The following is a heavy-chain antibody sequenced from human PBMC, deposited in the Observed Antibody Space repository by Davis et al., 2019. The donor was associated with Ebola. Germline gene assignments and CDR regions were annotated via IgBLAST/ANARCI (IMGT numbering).Heavy chain of an antibody. CDR3: ARAWSGWLQSNYDY. CDR1: GFTFSSYA. D-gene: IGHD5-24*01. Sequence: GESLKISCAASGFTFSSYAMHWVRQAPGKGLEWVAVISYDGSNKYYADSVKGRFTISRDNSKNTLYLQMNSLRAEDTAVYYCARAWSGWLQSNYDYWGQGTLVTVSS. V-gene: IGHV3-30-3*01. CDR2: ISYDGSNK. J-gene: IGHJ4*02.